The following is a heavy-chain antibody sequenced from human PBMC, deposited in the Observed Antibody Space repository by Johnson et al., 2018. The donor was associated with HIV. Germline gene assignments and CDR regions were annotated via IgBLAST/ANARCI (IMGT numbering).Heavy chain of an antibody. V-gene: IGHV3-20*04. CDR3: AREWGIAARRGGALNI. CDR1: GLTFGDYV. Sequence: VQLVESGGGVVRPGGSMRLSCAASGLTFGDYVMSWVRQAPGKGLEWVSCINWNGGRTGYSDSVTGRFTISRDNAKNFLYVQMNSLRAEDTAVYYWAREWGIAARRGGALNIWGQGTMVTVSS. CDR2: INWNGGRT. D-gene: IGHD6-6*01. J-gene: IGHJ3*02.